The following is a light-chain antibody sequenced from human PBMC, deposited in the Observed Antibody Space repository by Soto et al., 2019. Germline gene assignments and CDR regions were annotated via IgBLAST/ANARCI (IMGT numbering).Light chain of an antibody. CDR2: GAS. CDR3: QQYNNWPPIT. Sequence: EIVMTQSPATLSLSPGERATLSCSASQSVTSDYLSWYQQRPGQAPRLIIYGASTRATGVPARFSGSGSGTEFTLTISSLQSEDFAVYYCQQYNNWPPITFGQGTRLEI. V-gene: IGKV3D-7*01. CDR1: QSVTSDY. J-gene: IGKJ5*01.